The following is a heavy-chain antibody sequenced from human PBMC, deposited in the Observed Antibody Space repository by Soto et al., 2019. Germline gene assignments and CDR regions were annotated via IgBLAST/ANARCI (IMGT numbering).Heavy chain of an antibody. CDR1: GGSFSGYY. D-gene: IGHD2-21*01. CDR3: ARDQIAGLFDY. CDR2: INHSGST. Sequence: QVQLQQWGAGLLKPSETLSLTCAVYGGSFSGYYWTWIRQPPGTGLEWIGEINHSGSTNYNPSLKSRLTISVDTSKNQFSLKLTSVTAADTAVYYCARDQIAGLFDYWGQGTLVTVSS. J-gene: IGHJ4*02. V-gene: IGHV4-34*01.